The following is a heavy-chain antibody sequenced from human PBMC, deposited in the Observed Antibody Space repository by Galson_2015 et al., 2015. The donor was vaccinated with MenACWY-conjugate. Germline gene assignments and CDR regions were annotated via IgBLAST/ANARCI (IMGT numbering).Heavy chain of an antibody. J-gene: IGHJ6*02. V-gene: IGHV3-23*01. CDR3: AKEPSHHYYYGMDV. CDR1: GFTFSSYA. CDR2: LSASGGNT. Sequence: SLRLSCAASGFTFSSYAMSWVRQAPGKGLEWVSALSASGGNTYYADSVKGRFTISRDNSNNTLYLQMNSLRAEDTAVYYCAKEPSHHYYYGMDVWGQGTTVTVSS.